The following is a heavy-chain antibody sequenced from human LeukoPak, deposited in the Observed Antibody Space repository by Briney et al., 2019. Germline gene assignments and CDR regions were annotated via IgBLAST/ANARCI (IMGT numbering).Heavy chain of an antibody. CDR3: ARATMVRGVIFDY. Sequence: KTSETLSLTCTVSGGSISSYYWSWIRQPPGKGLEWIGYIYYSGSTNYNPSLKSRVTISVDTSKNQFSLKLSSVTAADTAVYYCARATMVRGVIFDYWGQGTLVTVSS. D-gene: IGHD3-10*01. CDR1: GGSISSYY. V-gene: IGHV4-59*08. CDR2: IYYSGST. J-gene: IGHJ4*02.